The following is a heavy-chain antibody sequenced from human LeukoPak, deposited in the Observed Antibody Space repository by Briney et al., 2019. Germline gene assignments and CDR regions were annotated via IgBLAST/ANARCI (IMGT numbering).Heavy chain of an antibody. CDR1: GYTFTSYG. V-gene: IGHV1-18*01. Sequence: ASVKASCKASGYTFTSYGITWVRQAPGQGLEWMGWISAYNGHTNYAQNLQGRVTLTTDTSTSTAYMELRSLRSDDTAVYYCARDKDMGAVAGTFDYWGQGTLVTVSS. D-gene: IGHD6-19*01. J-gene: IGHJ4*02. CDR2: ISAYNGHT. CDR3: ARDKDMGAVAGTFDY.